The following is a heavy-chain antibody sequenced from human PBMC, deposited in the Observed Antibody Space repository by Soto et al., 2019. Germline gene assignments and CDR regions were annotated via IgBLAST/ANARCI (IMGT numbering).Heavy chain of an antibody. CDR1: GFTFSSYA. D-gene: IGHD3-16*01. Sequence: GGSLRLSCAASGFTFSSYAMSWVRQAPGKGLEWVSAISGSGGSTYYADSVKGRFTISRDNSKNTLYLQMNSLRAEDTAVYYCARVCFSEYYDYIWGSPDYWGQGTLVTVSS. CDR3: ARVCFSEYYDYIWGSPDY. V-gene: IGHV3-23*01. CDR2: ISGSGGST. J-gene: IGHJ4*02.